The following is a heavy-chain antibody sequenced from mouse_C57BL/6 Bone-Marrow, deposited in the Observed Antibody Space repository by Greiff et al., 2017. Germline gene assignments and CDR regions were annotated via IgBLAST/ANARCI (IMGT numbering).Heavy chain of an antibody. CDR1: GFTFSSYG. CDR2: ISSGGSYT. Sequence: EVKVVESGGDLVKPGGSLKLSCAASGFTFSSYGMSWVRQTPDKRLEWVATISSGGSYTYYPDSVKGRFTISRDNAKNTLYLQMSSLKSEDTAMYYCASRPTIVTHYYAMDYWGQGTSVTVSS. D-gene: IGHD2-5*01. CDR3: ASRPTIVTHYYAMDY. J-gene: IGHJ4*01. V-gene: IGHV5-6*01.